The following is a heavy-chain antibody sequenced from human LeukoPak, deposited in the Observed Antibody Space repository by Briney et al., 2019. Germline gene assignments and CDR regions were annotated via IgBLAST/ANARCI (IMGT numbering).Heavy chain of an antibody. D-gene: IGHD4-17*01. CDR3: VRDPLQGYGDYFDY. V-gene: IGHV3-30*01. CDR1: GFTFSSFP. Sequence: GGSLRLSCAASGFTFSSFPMHWVRQAPGKGLEWVAVISYNGAVKNYAESVRGRFTISRDDSKNTLYLQMDSLRTEDTAVYYCVRDPLQGYGDYFDYWGQGTLVTVSS. CDR2: ISYNGAVK. J-gene: IGHJ4*02.